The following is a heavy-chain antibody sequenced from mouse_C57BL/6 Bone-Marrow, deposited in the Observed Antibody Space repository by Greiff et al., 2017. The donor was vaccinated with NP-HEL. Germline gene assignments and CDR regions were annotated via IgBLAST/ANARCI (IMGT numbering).Heavy chain of an antibody. CDR2: ISSGGSYT. CDR3: ARHGTDY. Sequence: EVKVVESGGDLVKPGGSLKLSCAASGFTFSSYGMSWVRQTPDKRLEWVATISSGGSYTYYPDSVKGRFTISRDNAKNTLYLQMSSLKSEDTAMYYCARHGTDYWGQGTTLTVSS. J-gene: IGHJ2*01. D-gene: IGHD4-1*01. V-gene: IGHV5-6*01. CDR1: GFTFSSYG.